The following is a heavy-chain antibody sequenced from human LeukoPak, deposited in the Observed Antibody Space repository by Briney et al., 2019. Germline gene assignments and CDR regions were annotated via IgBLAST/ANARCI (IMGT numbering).Heavy chain of an antibody. J-gene: IGHJ4*02. CDR3: ARARIVVDTAMVPPTPPRPGYYFDY. CDR2: IIPIFGTA. Sequence: ASVKVSCKASGGTFSSYAISWVRQAPGQGLEWMGGIIPIFGTANYAQKFQGRVTITADKSTSTAYMELSSLRSEDTAVYYCARARIVVDTAMVPPTPPRPGYYFDYWGQGTLVTVSS. CDR1: GGTFSSYA. V-gene: IGHV1-69*06. D-gene: IGHD5-18*01.